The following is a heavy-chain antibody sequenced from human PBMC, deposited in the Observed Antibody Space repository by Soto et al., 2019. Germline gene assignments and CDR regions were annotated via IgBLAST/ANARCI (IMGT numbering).Heavy chain of an antibody. V-gene: IGHV3-23*01. Sequence: GGSLRLSCAASGFTFSSYAMSWVRQAPGKGLEWVSAISGSGGSTYYADSVKGRFTISRDNSKNTLYLQMNSLRAEDTAVYYCAVPYGDYDFVGWYFDLWGRGTLVTSPQ. D-gene: IGHD4-17*01. CDR2: ISGSGGST. CDR1: GFTFSSYA. J-gene: IGHJ2*01. CDR3: AVPYGDYDFVGWYFDL.